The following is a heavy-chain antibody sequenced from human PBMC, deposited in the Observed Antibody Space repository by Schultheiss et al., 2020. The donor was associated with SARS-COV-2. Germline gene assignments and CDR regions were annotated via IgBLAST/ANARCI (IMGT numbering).Heavy chain of an antibody. D-gene: IGHD1-1*01. V-gene: IGHV1-46*01. CDR1: GYTFTSYY. CDR2: INPSGGST. CDR3: ARVMLRDNWNDEDYYGMDV. Sequence: ALVKVSCKASGYTFTSYYMHWVRQAPGQGLEWMGIINPSGGSTSYAQKFQGRVTMTTDTSTSTAYMELRSLRSDDTAVYYCARVMLRDNWNDEDYYGMDVWGQGTTVTVSS. J-gene: IGHJ6*02.